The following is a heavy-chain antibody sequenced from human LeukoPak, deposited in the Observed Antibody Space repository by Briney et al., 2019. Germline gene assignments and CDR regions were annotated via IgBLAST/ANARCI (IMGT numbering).Heavy chain of an antibody. CDR3: ARHSRRFSDSWPFDY. D-gene: IGHD6-13*01. CDR2: INHTGRS. V-gene: IGHV4-34*01. Sequence: PSETLSLTCAVYGGHFSGYYWTWIRQPPGKGPEWIGDINHTGRSNSNPSLKSRVTISVDTSKNQFSLRLRSVTAADTAVYYCARHSRRFSDSWPFDYWGQGTLVTVSS. J-gene: IGHJ4*02. CDR1: GGHFSGYY.